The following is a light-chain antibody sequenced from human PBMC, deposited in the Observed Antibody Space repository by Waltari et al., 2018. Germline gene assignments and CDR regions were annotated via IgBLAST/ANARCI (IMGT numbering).Light chain of an antibody. CDR3: QTGGHGTWV. V-gene: IGLV4-69*01. CDR2: VNSDGSH. J-gene: IGLJ3*02. Sequence: HQQQAEKGPLDLMKVNSDGSHSKGADIPDRFSGSSSGAERYLTIASVQSEDEAYYYCQTGGHGTWVFGGGTKLTVL.